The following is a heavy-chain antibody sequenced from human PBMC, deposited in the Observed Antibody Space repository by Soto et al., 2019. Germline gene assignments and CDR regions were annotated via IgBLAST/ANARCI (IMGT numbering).Heavy chain of an antibody. CDR3: AKSPSYYGDFDY. D-gene: IGHD4-17*01. CDR1: GFTFDDYA. Sequence: GGSLRLSCAASGFTFDDYAMHWVRQAPGKGLEWVSGIIWNSGSIGYADSVKGRFTISRDNAKNSLYLQMNSLRAEDTALYYCAKSPSYYGDFDYWGQGTLVTVSS. J-gene: IGHJ4*02. CDR2: IIWNSGSI. V-gene: IGHV3-9*01.